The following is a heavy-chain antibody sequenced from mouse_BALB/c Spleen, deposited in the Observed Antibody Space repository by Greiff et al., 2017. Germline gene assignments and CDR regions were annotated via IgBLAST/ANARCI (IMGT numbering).Heavy chain of an antibody. Sequence: DVKLQESGGGLVKPGGSLKLSCAASGFTFSSYAMSWVRQTPEKRLEWVASISSGGSTYYPDSVKGRFTISRDNARNILYLQMSSLRSEDTAMYYCARGNGNPCFDYWGQGTTLTVSA. J-gene: IGHJ2*01. CDR3: ARGNGNPCFDY. CDR1: GFTFSSYA. V-gene: IGHV5-6-5*01. CDR2: ISSGGST. D-gene: IGHD2-1*01.